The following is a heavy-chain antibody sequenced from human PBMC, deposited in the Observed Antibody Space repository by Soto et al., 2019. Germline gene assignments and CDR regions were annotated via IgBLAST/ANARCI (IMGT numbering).Heavy chain of an antibody. J-gene: IGHJ6*03. CDR3: ARVASPFWSGYYDYYYYYMDV. CDR2: ISSSSSTI. CDR1: GFTFSSYS. V-gene: IGHV3-48*01. Sequence: EVQLVESGGGLVQPGGSLRLSCAASGFTFSSYSMNWVRQAPGKGLEWVSYISSSSSTIYYADSVKGRFTISRDNAKTSLDMQMNSLRAEDTAVYYCARVASPFWSGYYDYYYYYMDVWGKGTTVTVSS. D-gene: IGHD3-3*01.